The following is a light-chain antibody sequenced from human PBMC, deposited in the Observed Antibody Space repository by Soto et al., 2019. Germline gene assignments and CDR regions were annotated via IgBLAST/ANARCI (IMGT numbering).Light chain of an antibody. Sequence: QSALTQPASMSGSPGQSITISCTGTRSDIGTYNYLSWYQQHPGKAPSLVISDVSNRPSGVSNRFSGSKSGNTASLTITGLQSEDEADYYCMSYTTTSSFVFGSGTKVTVL. J-gene: IGLJ1*01. CDR3: MSYTTTSSFV. CDR1: RSDIGTYNY. V-gene: IGLV2-14*03. CDR2: DVS.